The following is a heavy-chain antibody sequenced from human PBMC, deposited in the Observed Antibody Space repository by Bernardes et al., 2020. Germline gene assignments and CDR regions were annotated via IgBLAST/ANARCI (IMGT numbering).Heavy chain of an antibody. V-gene: IGHV1-18*01. CDR1: GYTLTNYG. Sequence: ASVKVSCKAFGYTLTNYGITWVRQAPGQGLEWMGWMSAYNGNTKYSEKVRGRVTMTTDTSTNTAYMELRSLRSDDTAVYYCARRARGYSGYEPHLDYWGQGTQVTVSS. CDR3: ARRARGYSGYEPHLDY. CDR2: MSAYNGNT. J-gene: IGHJ4*02. D-gene: IGHD5-12*01.